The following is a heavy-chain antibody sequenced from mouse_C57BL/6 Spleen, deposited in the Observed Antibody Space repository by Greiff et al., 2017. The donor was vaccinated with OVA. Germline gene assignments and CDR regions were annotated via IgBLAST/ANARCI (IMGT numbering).Heavy chain of an antibody. CDR2: ISDGGSYT. J-gene: IGHJ2*01. CDR1: GFTFSSYA. D-gene: IGHD4-1*01. V-gene: IGHV5-4*03. Sequence: EVMLVESGGGLVKPGGSLKLSCAASGFTFSSYAMSWVRQTPEKRLEWVATISDGGSYTYYPDNVKGRFTISRDNAKNNLYLQMSHLKSEDTAMYYCARGLLTGNFDYWGQGTTLTVSS. CDR3: ARGLLTGNFDY.